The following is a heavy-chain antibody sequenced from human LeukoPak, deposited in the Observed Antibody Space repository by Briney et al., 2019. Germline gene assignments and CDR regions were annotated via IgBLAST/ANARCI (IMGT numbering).Heavy chain of an antibody. J-gene: IGHJ3*02. V-gene: IGHV3-30-3*01. CDR2: ISYDGSNK. D-gene: IGHD3-22*01. Sequence: GGSLRLSCAASGFTFSSYAMHWVRQAPGKGLEWVAVISYDGSNKYYADSVKGRFTISRDNSKNTLYLQMNSLRAEDTAVYYCARSITMIVVAFDALDIWGQGTMVTVSS. CDR1: GFTFSSYA. CDR3: ARSITMIVVAFDALDI.